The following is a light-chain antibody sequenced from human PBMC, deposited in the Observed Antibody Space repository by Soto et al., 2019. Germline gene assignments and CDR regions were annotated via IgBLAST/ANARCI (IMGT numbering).Light chain of an antibody. CDR3: SSYTTRSTVV. Sequence: QSVLTQPASVSGSPGQSITISCTGTSSDVTTYNYVSWYQQHPGKAPKLIIYDVSNRPSGVSNRFSGSKSGNTASLTISGRQADDEADYYCSSYTTRSTVVFGGGTKLTVL. J-gene: IGLJ2*01. CDR1: SSDVTTYNY. V-gene: IGLV2-14*01. CDR2: DVS.